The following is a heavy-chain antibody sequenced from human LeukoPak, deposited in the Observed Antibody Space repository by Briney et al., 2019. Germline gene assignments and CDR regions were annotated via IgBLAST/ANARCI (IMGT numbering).Heavy chain of an antibody. J-gene: IGHJ4*02. D-gene: IGHD2-15*01. CDR1: GFTFSSYA. CDR3: VKGVDYCSGGSCPADY. V-gene: IGHV3-30*04. Sequence: GGSLRLSCAASGFTFSSYAMHWVRQAPGKGLEWVAVISYDGNNKYYADSVKGRFTISRDNSKNTLFLQMNSLRAEDTAVYYCVKGVDYCSGGSCPADYWGPGTLVTVSS. CDR2: ISYDGNNK.